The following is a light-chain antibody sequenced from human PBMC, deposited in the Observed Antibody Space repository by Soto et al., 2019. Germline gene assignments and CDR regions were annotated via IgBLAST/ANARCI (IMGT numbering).Light chain of an antibody. CDR2: AAS. V-gene: IGKV1-39*01. Sequence: DIQMTQSPSSLSASVGDRVTITCRASQSISSYLNWYQQKPGKAPKLLIYAASSLQSGVPSRFSGSGSGTDFTLTISSLQPEDFATYNCQQSYSTPLFGGGTKVDIK. J-gene: IGKJ4*01. CDR1: QSISSY. CDR3: QQSYSTPL.